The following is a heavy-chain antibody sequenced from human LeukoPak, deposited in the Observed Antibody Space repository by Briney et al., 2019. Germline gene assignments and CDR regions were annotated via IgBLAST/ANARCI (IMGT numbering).Heavy chain of an antibody. Sequence: QTGGSLRLSCAASGFTFSSYGMHWVRQAPGKGLEWVAAIWYDGSNKYYADSVKGRFTISRDNSKNTLYLQMNSLRAEDTAVYYCARDWYYYYGMDVWGQGTTVTVPS. CDR2: IWYDGSNK. J-gene: IGHJ6*02. CDR3: ARDWYYYYGMDV. V-gene: IGHV3-33*01. CDR1: GFTFSSYG.